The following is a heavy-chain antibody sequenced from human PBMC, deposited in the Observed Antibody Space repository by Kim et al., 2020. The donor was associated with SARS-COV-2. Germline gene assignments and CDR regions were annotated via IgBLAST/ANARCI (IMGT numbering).Heavy chain of an antibody. CDR1: GFTFSRYW. J-gene: IGHJ4*02. CDR3: VRDNYGYDY. CDR2: IDSAGSST. Sequence: GGSLRLSCEASGFTFSRYWMNWVRQVPGEGLVWVSHIDSAGSSTTYANFVKGRFTISRDNAKSTLYLQMNNLGVEDTAMYYCVRDNYGYDYWGQGTLVTVSS. V-gene: IGHV3-74*01. D-gene: IGHD5-18*01.